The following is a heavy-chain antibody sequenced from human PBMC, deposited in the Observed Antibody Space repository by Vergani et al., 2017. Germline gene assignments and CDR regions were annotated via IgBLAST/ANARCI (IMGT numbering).Heavy chain of an antibody. Sequence: EVQPVESGGGLVKPGGSLRLSCTTSGFTFSSAWMSWVRQAPGKGLEWVSTLSASDRRTHYADSVKGRFSISRDNSKNTLFLHMNSLRPEDTAVYYCAKVGRSEVAGTFGAFDIWGQGTTVTVSS. CDR1: GFTFSSAW. CDR3: AKVGRSEVAGTFGAFDI. V-gene: IGHV3-23*04. D-gene: IGHD6-19*01. J-gene: IGHJ3*02. CDR2: LSASDRRT.